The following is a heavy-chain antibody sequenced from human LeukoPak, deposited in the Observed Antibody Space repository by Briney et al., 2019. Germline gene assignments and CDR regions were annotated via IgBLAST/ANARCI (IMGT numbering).Heavy chain of an antibody. Sequence: PGGSLRLSCAASGFTFSSYAMSWVRQAPGKGLEWVAVIWYDGSNKYYADSVKGRFTISRDNSKNTLYLQMNSLRAEDTAVYYCARKGGSGYSDWFDPWGQGTLVTVSS. V-gene: IGHV3-33*08. J-gene: IGHJ5*02. D-gene: IGHD3-10*01. CDR1: GFTFSSYA. CDR2: IWYDGSNK. CDR3: ARKGGSGYSDWFDP.